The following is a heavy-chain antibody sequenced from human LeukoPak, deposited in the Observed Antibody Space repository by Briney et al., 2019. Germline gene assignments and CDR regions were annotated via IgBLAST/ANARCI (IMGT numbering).Heavy chain of an antibody. CDR1: GGSISSYY. D-gene: IGHD6-6*01. V-gene: IGHV4-59*01. CDR2: IYYSGST. CDR3: ARATSVPYYFDY. J-gene: IGHJ4*02. Sequence: KPSETLSLTCTVSGGSISSYYWSWIRQPPVKGLEWIGYIYYSGSTNYNPSLKSRVTISVDTSKNQFSLKLSSVTAADTAVYYCARATSVPYYFDYWGQGTLVTVSS.